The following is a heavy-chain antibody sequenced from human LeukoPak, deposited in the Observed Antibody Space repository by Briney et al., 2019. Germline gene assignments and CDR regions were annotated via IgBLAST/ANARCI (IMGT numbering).Heavy chain of an antibody. J-gene: IGHJ4*02. V-gene: IGHV4-59*01. CDR1: GGSISTYY. CDR3: ARGANRLDY. D-gene: IGHD1-14*01. Sequence: PSETLSLTCTVSGGSISTYYWSWIRQTPGRGLEWLGFIYYSGSTNYNPSLKSRVTMSVDTSKSQYSLKLTSVTAADTALYYCARGANRLDYWGQGTLVTVSS. CDR2: IYYSGST.